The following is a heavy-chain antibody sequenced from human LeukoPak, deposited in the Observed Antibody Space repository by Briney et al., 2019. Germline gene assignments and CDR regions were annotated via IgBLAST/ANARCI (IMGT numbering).Heavy chain of an antibody. CDR1: GGSISSGGYY. V-gene: IGHV4-31*03. CDR3: ARLFHPALSGNYPFDY. D-gene: IGHD1-26*01. Sequence: PSQTLSLTCTVSGGSISSGGYYWSWIRQHPGKGLEWIGYIYYSGSTYYNPSLKSRVTISVDTSKNQFSLKLSSVTAADTAMYYCARLFHPALSGNYPFDYWGQGTLVTVSS. J-gene: IGHJ4*02. CDR2: IYYSGST.